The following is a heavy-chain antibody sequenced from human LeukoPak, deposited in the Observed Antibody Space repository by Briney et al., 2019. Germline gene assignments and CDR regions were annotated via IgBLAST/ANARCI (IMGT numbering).Heavy chain of an antibody. D-gene: IGHD3-10*01. J-gene: IGHJ4*02. Sequence: SVKVSCKASGYTFTGYYMHWVRQAPGQGLEWMGRIIPILGIANYAQKFQGRVTITADKSTSTAYMELSSLRSEDTAVYYCARESWITMVRGVITLDYWGQGTLVTVSS. CDR2: IIPILGIA. CDR3: ARESWITMVRGVITLDY. CDR1: GYTFTGYY. V-gene: IGHV1-69*04.